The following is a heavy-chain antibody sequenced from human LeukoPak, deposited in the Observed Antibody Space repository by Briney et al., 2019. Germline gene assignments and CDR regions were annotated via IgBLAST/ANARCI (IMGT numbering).Heavy chain of an antibody. CDR2: IYYSGST. CDR1: GGSISSYY. Sequence: SETLSLTCTVSGGSISSYYWSWIRQPPGKGLEWIGYIYYSGSTNYNPSLKSRITMSVDTSKNQFSLKLNSVTAADTAVYYCARSYNSGSYYPYYFDYWGQGTLVTVSS. CDR3: ARSYNSGSYYPYYFDY. D-gene: IGHD3-10*01. J-gene: IGHJ4*02. V-gene: IGHV4-59*01.